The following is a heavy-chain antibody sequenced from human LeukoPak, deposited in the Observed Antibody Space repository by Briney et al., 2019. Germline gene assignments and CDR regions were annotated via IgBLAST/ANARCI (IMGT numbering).Heavy chain of an antibody. D-gene: IGHD6-13*01. Sequence: PGGSLRLSCAASGFTFSSYGMHWVRQAPGKGLEWVAVIWYDGSNKYYADSVKGRFTISRDNSKNTLYLQMNSLRAEDTAVYYCARDPQQLVYYYYYVDVWGKGTTVTVSS. J-gene: IGHJ6*03. CDR2: IWYDGSNK. V-gene: IGHV3-33*01. CDR3: ARDPQQLVYYYYYVDV. CDR1: GFTFSSYG.